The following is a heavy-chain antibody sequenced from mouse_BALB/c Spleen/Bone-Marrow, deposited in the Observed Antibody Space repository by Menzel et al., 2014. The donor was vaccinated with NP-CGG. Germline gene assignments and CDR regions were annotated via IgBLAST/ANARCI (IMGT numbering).Heavy chain of an antibody. V-gene: IGHV7-3*02. J-gene: IGHJ1*01. D-gene: IGHD1-1*01. Sequence: LVESGGGLVQPGGSLRHSCATSGFTFTDYYMSWVRQPPGKALEWLGFIRSKANGYTTDYSASVKGRFTISRDNSQSILYLQMNNLRTEDSATYYCARDRNCGINWYFDVWGAGTTVTVSS. CDR1: GFTFTDYY. CDR3: ARDRNCGINWYFDV. CDR2: IRSKANGYTT.